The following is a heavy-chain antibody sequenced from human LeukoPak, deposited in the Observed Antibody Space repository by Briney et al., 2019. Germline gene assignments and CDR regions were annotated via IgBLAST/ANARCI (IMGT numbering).Heavy chain of an antibody. Sequence: GGSLRLSCAASGFTFSSYAMTWVRQAPGKGLVWVSAISGTGGSTYYADSVKGRFTISRDTSKNTLYLQMSSLRAEDTALYYCAKALGELSFIIDYWGQGTLVTVSS. CDR1: GFTFSSYA. J-gene: IGHJ4*02. V-gene: IGHV3-23*01. D-gene: IGHD3-16*02. CDR3: AKALGELSFIIDY. CDR2: ISGTGGST.